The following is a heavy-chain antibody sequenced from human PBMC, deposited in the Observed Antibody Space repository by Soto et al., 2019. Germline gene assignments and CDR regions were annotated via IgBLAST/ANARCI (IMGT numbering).Heavy chain of an antibody. V-gene: IGHV3-33*01. Sequence: QVQLVESGVGVVQPGRSLRLSCAASGFTFSSYGMHWVRQAPGKGLEWGAVIWYGGSNKCYADSVKGRFTISRDNSKNTLYLQIKSLTAEDTAVYYCATVHNPVAPLVTYYYYGMDVWGQGTTVTVSS. CDR1: GFTFSSYG. J-gene: IGHJ6*02. D-gene: IGHD2-21*02. CDR3: ATVHNPVAPLVTYYYYGMDV. CDR2: IWYGGSNK.